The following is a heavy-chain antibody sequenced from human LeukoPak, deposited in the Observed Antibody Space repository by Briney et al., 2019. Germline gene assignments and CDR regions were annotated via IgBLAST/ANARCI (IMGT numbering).Heavy chain of an antibody. J-gene: IGHJ4*02. CDR1: GYTFTSYY. D-gene: IGHD3-16*01. CDR3: AREESYDYVWGSARHFDY. CDR2: INPIGGST. V-gene: IGHV1-46*01. Sequence: GAAVKVSSKASGYTFTSYYMHWVRQAPGQGLEWVGIINPIGGSTSYAQKFQGRVTMTRDTSTSTVYMELSSLRSEAPAVYYCAREESYDYVWGSARHFDYWGQGTLVTVSS.